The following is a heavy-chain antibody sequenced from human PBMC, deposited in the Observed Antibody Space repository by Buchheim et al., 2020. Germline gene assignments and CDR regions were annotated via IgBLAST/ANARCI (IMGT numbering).Heavy chain of an antibody. CDR3: AKKGGIGGTTDYFDY. CDR1: GFTFSSYA. V-gene: IGHV3-30-3*02. CDR2: ISSDGTIK. Sequence: QVHLVESGGGVVQPGRSLRLSCAASGFTFSSYAMHWVRQAPGKGLEWVAVISSDGTIKYYADSVKSRFTISRDNSKNTLDLQMNSLRTEDTAVYYCAKKGGIGGTTDYFDYWGQGTL. J-gene: IGHJ4*02. D-gene: IGHD1-1*01.